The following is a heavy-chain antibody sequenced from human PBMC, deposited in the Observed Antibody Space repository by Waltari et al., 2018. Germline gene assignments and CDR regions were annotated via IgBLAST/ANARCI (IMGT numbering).Heavy chain of an antibody. CDR3: AHSPVVAGNNDAFDI. CDR2: IYWNDDK. Sequence: QITLKESDPTLVQPTQTLTLTCTFSGFSLSTSGVGVGWIRQPPGKALEWLALIYWNDDKRYSPSLKSRLTITKDTSKNQVVLTMTNMDPVDTATYYCAHSPVVAGNNDAFDIWGQGTMVTVSS. V-gene: IGHV2-5*01. CDR1: GFSLSTSGVG. J-gene: IGHJ3*02. D-gene: IGHD2-15*01.